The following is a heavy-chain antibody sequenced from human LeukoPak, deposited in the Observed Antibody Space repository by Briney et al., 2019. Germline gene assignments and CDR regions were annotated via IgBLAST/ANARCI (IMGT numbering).Heavy chain of an antibody. Sequence: GGSLRLSCAASGFTFSNYNMNWVRQAPGKAMEWVSSITRSGTYIFYADSVKGRFTISRDNAKNSLYLQMNSLRAEDTAVYYCAREVRSLGSGSSYSAYYYYYMDVWGKGTTVTVSS. CDR3: AREVRSLGSGSSYSAYYYYYMDV. D-gene: IGHD3-10*01. J-gene: IGHJ6*03. CDR1: GFTFSNYN. CDR2: ITRSGTYI. V-gene: IGHV3-21*04.